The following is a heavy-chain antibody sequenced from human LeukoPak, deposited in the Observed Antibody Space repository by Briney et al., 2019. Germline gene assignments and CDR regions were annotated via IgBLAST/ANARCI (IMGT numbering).Heavy chain of an antibody. CDR3: AKVGGSYSGY. D-gene: IGHD1-26*01. CDR2: ISGSGGST. CDR1: GGTFSSYA. V-gene: IGHV3-23*01. J-gene: IGHJ4*02. Sequence: SYKASGGTFSSYAMSWVRQAPGKGLEWVSAISGSGGSTYYADSVKGRFTISRDNSKNTLYLQMNSLRAEDTAVYYCAKVGGSYSGYWGQGTLVTVSS.